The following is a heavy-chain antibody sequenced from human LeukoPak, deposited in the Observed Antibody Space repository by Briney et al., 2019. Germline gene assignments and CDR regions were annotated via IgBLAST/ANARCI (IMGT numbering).Heavy chain of an antibody. CDR3: TSQTIRGRERSFPDF. CDR2: INNSGGTT. CDR1: GFTFSTYA. J-gene: IGHJ6*01. D-gene: IGHD5-24*01. Sequence: GGSLRLSCVTSGFTFSTYAMTWVRQAPGKGPEWVSSINNSGGTTDYSDSVKGRFTVSRDNSKSTLYLQMESLRVEDTAVYYCTSQTIRGRERSFPDFWGPGTPVTVSS. V-gene: IGHV3-23*01.